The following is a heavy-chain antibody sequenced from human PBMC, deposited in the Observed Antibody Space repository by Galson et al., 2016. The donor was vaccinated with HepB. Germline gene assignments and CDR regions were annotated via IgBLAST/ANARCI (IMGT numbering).Heavy chain of an antibody. CDR1: GFTFRTYW. D-gene: IGHD3-10*01. CDR3: ARDQRARALSPDY. Sequence: SLRLSCAASGFTFRTYWMNWVRQAPGKGLVWVSRINNDGSSTTYADSVKGRFIISRDNAKNTLYLQMNSLTTEDTAVYYCARDQRARALSPDYWGQGTLVSVSS. CDR2: INNDGSST. J-gene: IGHJ4*02. V-gene: IGHV3-74*01.